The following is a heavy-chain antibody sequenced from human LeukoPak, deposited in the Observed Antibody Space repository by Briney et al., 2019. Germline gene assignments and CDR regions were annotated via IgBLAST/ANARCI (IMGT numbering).Heavy chain of an antibody. V-gene: IGHV5-51*01. CDR2: IYPGDSHT. J-gene: IGHJ4*02. CDR3: ARRGGTTVTHFDY. D-gene: IGHD4-17*01. Sequence: GESLKISCKASGYSFTTYWIGWVRQMPGKGLEWMGIIYPGDSHTRYSPSFQGQVTISADKSISTAYLQWSTLKASDTAVYYCARRGGTTVTHFDYWGQGTLVTVSS. CDR1: GYSFTTYW.